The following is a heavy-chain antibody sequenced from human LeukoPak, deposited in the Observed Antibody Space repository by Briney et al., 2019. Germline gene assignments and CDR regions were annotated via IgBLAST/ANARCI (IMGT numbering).Heavy chain of an antibody. Sequence: SGGSLRLSCATSGFTFRDYYMTWIRQTPGEGLEWVSYICSSGSTIYYTESVKGRFTVSRDNAKNSLYLQMDRLRAEDTAVYYCARDGVKTSVSSRRYYMDVWGKGTTVTV. V-gene: IGHV3-11*04. D-gene: IGHD4-11*01. CDR1: GFTFRDYY. J-gene: IGHJ6*03. CDR2: ICSSGSTI. CDR3: ARDGVKTSVSSRRYYMDV.